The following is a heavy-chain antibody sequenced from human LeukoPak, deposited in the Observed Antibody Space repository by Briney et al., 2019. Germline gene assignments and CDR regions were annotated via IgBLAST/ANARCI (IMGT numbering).Heavy chain of an antibody. CDR1: GGSISSYY. CDR3: ARGRDFWSGYSFDS. CDR2: IYYSGST. J-gene: IGHJ4*02. Sequence: PSETLSLTCTVSGGSISSYYWSWIRQPPGKGLEWIGYIYYSGSTNYNPSLKSRVTISVDTSKNQFSLKLSSMTAADTAVYYCARGRDFWSGYSFDSWGQGTLVTVS. D-gene: IGHD3-3*01. V-gene: IGHV4-59*01.